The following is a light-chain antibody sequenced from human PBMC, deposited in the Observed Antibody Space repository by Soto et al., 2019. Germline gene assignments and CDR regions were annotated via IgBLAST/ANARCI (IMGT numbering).Light chain of an antibody. Sequence: EIVLTQSLGTLSLSPGERATLSCRASRSISSTYLAWYQQKPGQAPRLLIYGASSRATGIPDRFSGSGSGTDFALTISRLEPEDFAVYYWQQYGGSPPYTFGQGTKLEIK. CDR1: RSISSTY. J-gene: IGKJ2*01. V-gene: IGKV3-20*01. CDR2: GAS. CDR3: QQYGGSPPYT.